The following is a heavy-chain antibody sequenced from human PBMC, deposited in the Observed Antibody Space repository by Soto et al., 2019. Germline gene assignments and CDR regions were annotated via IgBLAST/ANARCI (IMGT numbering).Heavy chain of an antibody. CDR3: ARYSNNWFQTEGMDV. D-gene: IGHD6-13*01. J-gene: IGHJ6*02. Sequence: PSETLSLTCAVSVDSITTYYWRWIRQPAGKGLEWIGRIDASGNTNYNPSLNSRVTMSIDTSKKQFSLKLTSVTAADTAIYYCARYSNNWFQTEGMDVWGQGTTVTSP. CDR2: IDASGNT. V-gene: IGHV4-4*07. CDR1: VDSITTYY.